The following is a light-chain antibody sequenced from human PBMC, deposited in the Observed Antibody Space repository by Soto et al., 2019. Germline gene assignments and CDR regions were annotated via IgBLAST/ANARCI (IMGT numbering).Light chain of an antibody. CDR2: GAS. CDR1: QSISDT. Sequence: ETVMTQSPATLSVSPGGRATLSCRASQSISDTLAWYQHKPGQAPRLLIYGASNRATGIPDRFSGSGSGTDFTLTISRLEPEDFAVYYCQQYGSSGTFGQGTKVDIK. V-gene: IGKV3-20*01. J-gene: IGKJ1*01. CDR3: QQYGSSGT.